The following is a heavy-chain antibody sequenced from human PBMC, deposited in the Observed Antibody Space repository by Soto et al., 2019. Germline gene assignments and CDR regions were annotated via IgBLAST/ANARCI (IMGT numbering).Heavy chain of an antibody. CDR1: GGSISSGDYY. V-gene: IGHV4-30-4*01. Sequence: QVQLQESCPGLVKPSQTLSLTCTVSGGSISSGDYYWSWIRQPPGKGLEWIGYIYYSGSTYYNPSLKSRVTISVDTSKNQFSLKLSSVTAADTAVYYCARAMVVTQNWFDPWGQGTLVTVSS. CDR2: IYYSGST. J-gene: IGHJ5*02. D-gene: IGHD2-21*02. CDR3: ARAMVVTQNWFDP.